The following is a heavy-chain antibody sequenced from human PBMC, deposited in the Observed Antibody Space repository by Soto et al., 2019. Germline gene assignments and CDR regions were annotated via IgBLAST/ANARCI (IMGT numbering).Heavy chain of an antibody. J-gene: IGHJ5*02. CDR3: AGYSXSWYRWFDP. V-gene: IGHV4-59*01. CDR1: GGSISSYY. Sequence: SETLSLTCTVSGGSISSYYWSWIRQPPGKGLEWIGYIYYSGSTNYNPSLKSRVTISVDTSKNQFSLKLSSVTAADTAVYYCAGYSXSWYRWFDPWGQGTLVTVS. CDR2: IYYSGST. D-gene: IGHD6-13*01.